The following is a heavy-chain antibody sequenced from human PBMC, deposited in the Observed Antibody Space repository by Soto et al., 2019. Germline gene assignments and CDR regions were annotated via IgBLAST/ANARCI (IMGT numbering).Heavy chain of an antibody. D-gene: IGHD3-9*01. CDR2: IVVGSGNT. V-gene: IGHV1-58*01. Sequence: QMQLVQSGPEVKKPGTSVKVSCKASGFTFTSSAVQWVRQARGQRLEWIGWIVVGSGNTNYAQKLQERVTITRDMSTSTAYMELSSLRSEDTAVYYCAADKTYYDILTGYYKGYYYYGMDVWGQGTTVTVSS. J-gene: IGHJ6*02. CDR3: AADKTYYDILTGYYKGYYYYGMDV. CDR1: GFTFTSSA.